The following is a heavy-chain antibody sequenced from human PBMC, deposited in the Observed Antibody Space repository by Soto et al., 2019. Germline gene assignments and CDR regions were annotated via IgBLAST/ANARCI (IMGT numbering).Heavy chain of an antibody. CDR2: TYYRSKWYN. D-gene: IGHD2-2*01. CDR3: ARIVVVPAAMMYYYYYMDV. J-gene: IGHJ6*03. V-gene: IGHV6-1*01. CDR1: GDSVSSNSAA. Sequence: SQTLSLTCAISGDSVSSNSAAWNWIRQSPSRGLEWLGRTYYRSKWYNDYAVSVKSRITINPDTSKNQFSLQLNSVTPEDTAVYYCARIVVVPAAMMYYYYYMDVWGKGTTVTVSS.